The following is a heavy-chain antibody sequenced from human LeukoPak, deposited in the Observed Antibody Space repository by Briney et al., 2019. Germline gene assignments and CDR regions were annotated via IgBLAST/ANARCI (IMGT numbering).Heavy chain of an antibody. CDR2: INHSGST. Sequence: SETLSLTCAVYGGSFSDYYWSWIRQPPGKGPEWIGEINHSGSTNYNPSLKSRVTISVDTSKNQFSLKLSSVTAADTAVYYCARVPMTYYFDYWGQGTLVTVSS. CDR1: GGSFSDYY. J-gene: IGHJ4*02. V-gene: IGHV4-34*01. CDR3: ARVPMTYYFDY.